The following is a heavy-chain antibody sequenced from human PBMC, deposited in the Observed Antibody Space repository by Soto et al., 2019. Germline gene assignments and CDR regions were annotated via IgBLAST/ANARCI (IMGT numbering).Heavy chain of an antibody. CDR2: IYPSDSDT. J-gene: IGHJ3*02. D-gene: IGHD1-26*01. CDR3: ASFESGSYPRGAFDI. V-gene: IGHV5-51*01. Sequence: PGESLKISCKASEYIFSTCWIGWVRQMPGKGLEWMGLIYPSDSDTRYSPSFQGQVTISADKSISTAYLQWNSLEASDTAMYYCASFESGSYPRGAFDIWGQGTMVTVSS. CDR1: EYIFSTCW.